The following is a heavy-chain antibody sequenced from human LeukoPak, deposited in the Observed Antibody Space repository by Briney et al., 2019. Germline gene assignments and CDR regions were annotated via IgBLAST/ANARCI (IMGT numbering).Heavy chain of an antibody. CDR1: GFSLSTSGVG. V-gene: IGHV2-5*02. J-gene: IGHJ4*02. CDR3: AHLRDSSSLVDLDY. D-gene: IGHD6-13*01. CDR2: IYWDDDK. Sequence: SGPTLVKPTQTLTLTCTLSGFSLSTSGVGVGWIRQPPGKALEWLALIYWDDDKRYSPSLKSRLTITKDTSKNQVVLTMTNMDPVDTATYYCAHLRDSSSLVDLDYWGQGTLVTVSS.